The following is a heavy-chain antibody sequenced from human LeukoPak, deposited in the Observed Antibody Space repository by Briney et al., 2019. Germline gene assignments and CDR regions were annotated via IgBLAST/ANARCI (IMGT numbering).Heavy chain of an antibody. CDR3: ARVSYDFWSGYFKWFDP. Sequence: ASVKVSCKASGYTFTGYYMHWVRQAPGQGLEWMGWINPNSGGTNYAQKFQGRVTMTRDTSISTAYMELSRLRSDDTAVYHCARVSYDFWSGYFKWFDPWGQGTLVTASS. CDR2: INPNSGGT. J-gene: IGHJ5*02. CDR1: GYTFTGYY. D-gene: IGHD3-3*01. V-gene: IGHV1-2*02.